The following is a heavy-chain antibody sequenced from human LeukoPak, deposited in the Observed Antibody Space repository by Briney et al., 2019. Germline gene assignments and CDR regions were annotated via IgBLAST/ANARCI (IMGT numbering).Heavy chain of an antibody. J-gene: IGHJ4*02. CDR2: IYSGGST. CDR1: EFSFGSNY. D-gene: IGHD6-19*01. CDR3: AKSIAVAGVGGGRIFDY. V-gene: IGHV3-66*01. Sequence: GGSLRLSCAASEFSFGSNYMTWVRQAPGKGLEWVSLIYSGGSTYYADSVKGRFTISRDNSKNTLYLQMNSLRVEDTAVYYCAKSIAVAGVGGGRIFDYWGQGTLVTVSS.